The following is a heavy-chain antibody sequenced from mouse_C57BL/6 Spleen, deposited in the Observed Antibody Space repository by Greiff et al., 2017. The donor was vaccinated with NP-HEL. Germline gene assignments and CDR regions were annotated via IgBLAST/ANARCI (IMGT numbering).Heavy chain of an antibody. CDR1: GFTFSSYA. CDR3: ARDRYYGSSPFAY. CDR2: ISDGGSYT. Sequence: EVMLVESGGGLVKPGGSLKLSCAASGFTFSSYAMSWVRQTPEKRLEWVATISDGGSYTYYPDNVKGRFTISRDNAKNNLYLQMSHLKSEDTAMYYCARDRYYGSSPFAYWGQGTLVTVSA. V-gene: IGHV5-4*01. J-gene: IGHJ3*01. D-gene: IGHD1-1*01.